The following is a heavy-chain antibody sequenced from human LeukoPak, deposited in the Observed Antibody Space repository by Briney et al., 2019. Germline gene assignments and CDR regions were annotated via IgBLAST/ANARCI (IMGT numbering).Heavy chain of an antibody. J-gene: IGHJ4*02. CDR3: ATLQLVPPYFDY. Sequence: PGGSLRLSCAASGFTFSSYSMNWVRQAPGKGLEWVSSISSSSSYIYYADSVKGRFTISRDNAKNSLYLQTNSLRAEDTAVYYCATLQLVPPYFDYWGQGTLVTVSS. V-gene: IGHV3-21*01. D-gene: IGHD6-13*01. CDR1: GFTFSSYS. CDR2: ISSSSSYI.